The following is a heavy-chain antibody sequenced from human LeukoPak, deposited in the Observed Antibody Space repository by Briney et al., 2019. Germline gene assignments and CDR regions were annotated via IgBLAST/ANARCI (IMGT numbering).Heavy chain of an antibody. J-gene: IGHJ4*02. V-gene: IGHV3-23*01. CDR3: ARDERLLSFLK. D-gene: IGHD3-3*01. CDR1: GFTFSNYA. CDR2: ITGSGGGT. Sequence: GGSLRLSCAASGFTFSNYAMSWVRQAPGKGLEWVSGITGSGGGTYYADSVKGRFTISRDNSKNTLYLQMNSLRAEDTAIYYCARDERLLSFLKWGQGTLVTVSS.